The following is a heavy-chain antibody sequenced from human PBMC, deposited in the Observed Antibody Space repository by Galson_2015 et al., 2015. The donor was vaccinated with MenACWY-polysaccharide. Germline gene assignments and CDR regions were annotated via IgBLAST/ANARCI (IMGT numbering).Heavy chain of an antibody. CDR3: ARDPSTGDLSPSSWCDP. CDR2: IKSDGSSP. Sequence: SLRLSCAASGFAFSQYWMHWVRLAPGQGPVWVSRIKSDGSSPYYADSVKGRFTISRDIAKHTLYLQMNNLRAEDTAVYYCARDPSTGDLSPSSWCDPWGQGTLVPVSS. CDR1: GFAFSQYW. V-gene: IGHV3-74*01. D-gene: IGHD3-10*01. J-gene: IGHJ5*02.